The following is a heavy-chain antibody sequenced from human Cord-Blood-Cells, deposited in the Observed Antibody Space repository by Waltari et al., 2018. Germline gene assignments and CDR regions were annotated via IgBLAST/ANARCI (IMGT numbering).Heavy chain of an antibody. J-gene: IGHJ4*02. CDR2: INHSGST. Sequence: QVQLQQWGAGLLKPSETLSLTCAVHGGSFSGYYWSWIRQPPGKGLEWIGEINHSGSTNYNPSLKSRVTISVDTSKNQFSLKLSSVTAADTAVYYCARGLPSFDYWGQGTLVTVSS. CDR3: ARGLPSFDY. CDR1: GGSFSGYY. V-gene: IGHV4-34*01.